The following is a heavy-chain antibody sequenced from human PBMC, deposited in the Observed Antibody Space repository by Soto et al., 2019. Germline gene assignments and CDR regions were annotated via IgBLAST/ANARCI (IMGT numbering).Heavy chain of an antibody. CDR3: ARYGSGSYEGIDP. CDR2: IYYSGST. Sequence: SETLSLTCTVSGGSISSGDYYWSWIRQPPGKGLEWIGYIYYSGSTYYNPSLKSRVTISVDTSKNQFSLKLSSVTAADTAVYYCARYGSGSYEGIDPWGQGTLVTVSS. D-gene: IGHD3-10*01. J-gene: IGHJ5*02. V-gene: IGHV4-30-4*01. CDR1: GGSISSGDYY.